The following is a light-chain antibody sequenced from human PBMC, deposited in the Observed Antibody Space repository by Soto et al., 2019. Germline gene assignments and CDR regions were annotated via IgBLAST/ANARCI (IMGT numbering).Light chain of an antibody. V-gene: IGLV1-44*01. CDR1: SSNIGSNT. Sequence: QAVVTQPPSASGTPAQRVTISCSGSSSNIGSNTVNWYQQLPGTAPKLLIYSNNQRPSGVPDRFSGSKSGTSASLAISGLQSEDEAHYYCAAWDDSLNGYVFGTGTKLTVL. CDR2: SNN. J-gene: IGLJ1*01. CDR3: AAWDDSLNGYV.